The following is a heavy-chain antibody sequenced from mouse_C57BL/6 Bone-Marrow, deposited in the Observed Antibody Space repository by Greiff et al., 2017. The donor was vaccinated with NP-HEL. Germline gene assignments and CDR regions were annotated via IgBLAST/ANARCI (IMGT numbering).Heavy chain of an antibody. J-gene: IGHJ4*01. CDR1: GYTFTNYW. D-gene: IGHD2-2*01. V-gene: IGHV1-63*01. CDR3: ARAFMVTTLDYAMDY. CDR2: IYPGGGYT. Sequence: QVQLQQSGAELVRPGTSVKMSCKASGYTFTNYWIGWAKQRPGHGLEWIGDIYPGGGYTNYNEKFKGKATLTADKSSSTAYMQFSSLTSEDSAIYYCARAFMVTTLDYAMDYWGQGTSVTVSS.